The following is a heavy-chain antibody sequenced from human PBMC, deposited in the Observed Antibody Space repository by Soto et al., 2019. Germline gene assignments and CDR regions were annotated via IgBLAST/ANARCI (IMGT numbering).Heavy chain of an antibody. J-gene: IGHJ4*02. Sequence: QVQHVQSGAEVKKPGASVKVSCKASGYTFAKYSLHWMRQAPGKTLEWMGWLNAANGDTKYSQKFQGRVTITRDTFATTAYMELRSLRSEDTAVYYCARGGFEAVSTTGGDYWGQGTLVTVSS. D-gene: IGHD1-26*01. CDR2: LNAANGDT. CDR3: ARGGFEAVSTTGGDY. CDR1: GYTFAKYS. V-gene: IGHV1-3*01.